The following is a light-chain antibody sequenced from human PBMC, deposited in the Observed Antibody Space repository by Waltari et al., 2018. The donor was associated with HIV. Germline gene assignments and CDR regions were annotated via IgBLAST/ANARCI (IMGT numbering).Light chain of an antibody. J-gene: IGLJ3*02. CDR3: LLFYGGAWV. CDR2: STW. CDR1: TGAVTSDYS. Sequence: QTVVTQEPSLTVSPGGTVTLTCASNTGAVTSDYSANWFQKKPGQAHRTLIFSTWGKQPWTPARFSGSLLGGKAALTVSDVQPEDEADYYCLLFYGGAWVFGGGTKLTVL. V-gene: IGLV7-43*01.